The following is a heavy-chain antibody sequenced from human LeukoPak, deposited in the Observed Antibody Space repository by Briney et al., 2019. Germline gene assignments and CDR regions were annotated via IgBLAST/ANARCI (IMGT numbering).Heavy chain of an antibody. D-gene: IGHD2-2*02. CDR3: ASSVVPAAIREYNWFDP. CDR1: GGTFSSYA. J-gene: IGHJ5*02. Sequence: ASVKVSCKASGGTFSSYAISWVRQAPGQGLEWMGGIIPIFGTANYAQKFQGRVTITTDESTSTAYMELSSLRSEDTAVYYCASSVVPAAIREYNWFDPWGQGTLVTVSS. CDR2: IIPIFGTA. V-gene: IGHV1-69*05.